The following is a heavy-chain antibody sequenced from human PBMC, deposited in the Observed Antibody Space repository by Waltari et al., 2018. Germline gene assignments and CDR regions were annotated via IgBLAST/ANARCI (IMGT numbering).Heavy chain of an antibody. D-gene: IGHD6-13*01. CDR1: GYSISSGYY. J-gene: IGHJ4*02. CDR2: IYHSGSN. V-gene: IGHV4-38-2*01. Sequence: QVQLQESGPGLVKPSETLSLTCAVSGYSISSGYYWGWIRQPPGKGLEWIGSIYHSGSNYYSPTLKSRVTIAVDTSKNQFSLRLSTVTAADTAVYYCARHGGDSSIDIDYWGQGTLVTVSS. CDR3: ARHGGDSSIDIDY.